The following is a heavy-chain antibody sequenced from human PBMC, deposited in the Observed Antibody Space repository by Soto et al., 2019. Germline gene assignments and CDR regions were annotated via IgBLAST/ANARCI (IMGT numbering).Heavy chain of an antibody. Sequence: SETLSLTCAVYGGSFSGYYWSWIRQPPGKGLEWIGEINHSGSTNYNPSLKSRVTISVDTSKNQFSLKLSSVTAADTAVYYCARLSRRRGYSGYGYYYYYGMDVWGQGTTVTVSS. D-gene: IGHD5-12*01. CDR2: INHSGST. CDR3: ARLSRRRGYSGYGYYYYYGMDV. CDR1: GGSFSGYY. V-gene: IGHV4-34*01. J-gene: IGHJ6*02.